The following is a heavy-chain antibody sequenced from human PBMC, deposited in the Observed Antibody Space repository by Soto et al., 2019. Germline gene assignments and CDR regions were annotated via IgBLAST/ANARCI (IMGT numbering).Heavy chain of an antibody. D-gene: IGHD2-2*02. Sequence: PSETLSLTCAVSVCSISSGYYLGWIRQPPGKGLEWIGSIYHSGSTYYNPSLKSRVTISVDTSKNQFSLKLSSVTAADTAVYYCARDIVVVPAAIPVAYGMDVWGQGTTVTVSS. V-gene: IGHV4-38-2*01. J-gene: IGHJ6*02. CDR2: IYHSGST. CDR1: VCSISSGYY. CDR3: ARDIVVVPAAIPVAYGMDV.